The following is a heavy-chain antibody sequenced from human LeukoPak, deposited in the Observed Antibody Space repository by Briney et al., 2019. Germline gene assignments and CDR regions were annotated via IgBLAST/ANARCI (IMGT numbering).Heavy chain of an antibody. CDR2: ISGSGGST. J-gene: IGHJ4*02. D-gene: IGHD4-17*01. Sequence: GGSLRLSCAASGFTFSSYAMSWVRQAPGKGLEWVSAISGSGGSTYYADSVKGRFTISRDNSKNTLYLQMNSLRAEDTAVYCCAMRSTVLIPLDYWGQGTLVTVSS. CDR3: AMRSTVLIPLDY. CDR1: GFTFSSYA. V-gene: IGHV3-23*01.